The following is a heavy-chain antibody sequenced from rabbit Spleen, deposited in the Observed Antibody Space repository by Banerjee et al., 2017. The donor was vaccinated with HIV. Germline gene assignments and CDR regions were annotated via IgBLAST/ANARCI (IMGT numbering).Heavy chain of an antibody. CDR1: GVSFISNSY. CDR3: ARGYSNGYNNYVNAFSL. J-gene: IGHJ4*01. V-gene: IGHV1S40*01. CDR2: IDSGSSGFT. D-gene: IGHD6-1*01. Sequence: QSLEESGGDLVKPGASLTLTCTASGVSFISNSYMCWVRQAPGKGLEWIACIDSGSSGFTYFASWAKGRFTISKSSSTTVTLQMTSLTAADTATYFCARGYSNGYNNYVNAFSLWGPGTLVTVS.